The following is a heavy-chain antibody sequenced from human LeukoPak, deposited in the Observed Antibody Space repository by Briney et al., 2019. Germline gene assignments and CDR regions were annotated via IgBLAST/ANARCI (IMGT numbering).Heavy chain of an antibody. D-gene: IGHD3-16*01. CDR3: AKGASMGAYLWYFDY. J-gene: IGHJ4*02. V-gene: IGHV3-11*01. CDR2: ITSTGSTI. CDR1: GFTFSDFY. Sequence: GGSLRLSCAASGFTFSDFYMSWIRQAPGKGLQWVSFITSTGSTIHYADSVKGRFTISRDNAKNSLYLQMNSLRAEDTAVYYCAKGASMGAYLWYFDYWGQGTLVTVSS.